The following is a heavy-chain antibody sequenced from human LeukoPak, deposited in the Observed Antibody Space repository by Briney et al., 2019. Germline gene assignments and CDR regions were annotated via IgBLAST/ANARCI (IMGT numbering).Heavy chain of an antibody. Sequence: PGGSLRLSCAACGFTFSNAWMSWVRQAPGKGLEWVGRIKSKTDGGTTDYAAPVKGRFTISRDDSKNTLYLQMNSLKTEDTAVYYCTTDLYDFWSGYSDYWGQGTLVTVSS. D-gene: IGHD3-3*01. CDR2: IKSKTDGGTT. CDR3: TTDLYDFWSGYSDY. J-gene: IGHJ4*02. V-gene: IGHV3-15*01. CDR1: GFTFSNAW.